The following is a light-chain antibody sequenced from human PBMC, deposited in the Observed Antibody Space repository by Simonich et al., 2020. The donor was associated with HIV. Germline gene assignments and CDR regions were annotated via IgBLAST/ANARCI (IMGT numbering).Light chain of an antibody. CDR3: QQFGGSPPYT. V-gene: IGKV3-20*01. Sequence: EIVMTQSPVTLSVSPGERATLSCRASQSVSSTYLAWYQQKPGQAPRLLIYSASIRATRIPDRFRGSGSGTDFTLTISRLEPEDFAVYFCQQFGGSPPYTFGQGTKLEIK. CDR1: QSVSSTY. J-gene: IGKJ2*01. CDR2: SAS.